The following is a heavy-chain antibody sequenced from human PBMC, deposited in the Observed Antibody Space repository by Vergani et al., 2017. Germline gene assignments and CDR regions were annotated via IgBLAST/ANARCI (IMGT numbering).Heavy chain of an antibody. CDR3: ARYVDLRAFDI. V-gene: IGHV4-39*01. J-gene: IGHJ3*02. CDR1: GGSISSSSYY. Sequence: QLQLQESGPGLVKPSETLSLTCTVSGGSISSSSYYWGWIRQPPGKGLELIGSIYYSGSTYYNPSLKSRVTISVDTSKNQFSLKLSSVTAADTAVYYCARYVDLRAFDIWGQGTMVTVSS. CDR2: IYYSGST. D-gene: IGHD3/OR15-3a*01.